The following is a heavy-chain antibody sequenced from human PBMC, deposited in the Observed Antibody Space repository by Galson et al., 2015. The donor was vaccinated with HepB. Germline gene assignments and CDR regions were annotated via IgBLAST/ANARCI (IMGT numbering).Heavy chain of an antibody. J-gene: IGHJ4*02. V-gene: IGHV3-30*03. CDR2: ISHDGSDD. CDR1: GFTFGSYG. Sequence: SLRLSCAVSGFTFGSYGMHWVRQAPGKGPEWLALISHDGSDDDYEDSVKGRFTISRDNFKSTLYLQMNRLRTEDTAVYYCVRDPDHMVRGVFDYWGRGTLVTVPS. D-gene: IGHD3-10*01. CDR3: VRDPDHMVRGVFDY.